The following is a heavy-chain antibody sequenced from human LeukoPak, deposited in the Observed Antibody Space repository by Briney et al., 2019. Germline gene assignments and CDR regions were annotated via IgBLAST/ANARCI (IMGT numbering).Heavy chain of an antibody. J-gene: IGHJ4*02. CDR3: ARVGGEQQQTPFDY. D-gene: IGHD6-13*01. CDR1: GGSISSSGYY. V-gene: IGHV4-31*03. Sequence: PSETLSLTCTVSGGSISSSGYYWSWIRQHPGKGLEWIGYIYYSGSTYYNPSLKSRVTISVDTSKNHFSLKLSSVTAADTAVYYCARVGGEQQQTPFDYWGQGTLVTVSS. CDR2: IYYSGST.